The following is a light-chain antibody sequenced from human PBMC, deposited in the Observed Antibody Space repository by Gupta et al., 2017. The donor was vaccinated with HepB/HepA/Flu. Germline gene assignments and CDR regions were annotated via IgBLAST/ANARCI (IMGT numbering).Light chain of an antibody. Sequence: QSVLTQPPSVSGAPGQRVTISRIGSSSNIGAGYDVHWYQQLPGTAPKLLIYGNSNRPSGVPDRFSGSKSGTSASLAITGLQAEDEADYYCQSYDSSLSGYVFGTGTKVTVL. CDR3: QSYDSSLSGYV. J-gene: IGLJ1*01. V-gene: IGLV1-40*01. CDR2: GNS. CDR1: SSNIGAGYD.